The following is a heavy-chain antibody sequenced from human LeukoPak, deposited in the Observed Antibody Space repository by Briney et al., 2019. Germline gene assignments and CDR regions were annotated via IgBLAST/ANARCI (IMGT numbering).Heavy chain of an antibody. CDR1: GFTFSSYW. D-gene: IGHD2-15*01. CDR3: ARDGSPIQVAATLGYGMDV. J-gene: IGHJ6*02. Sequence: GGSLRLSCAASGFTFSSYWMSWVREAREKGREWVANIKQDGSEKYYVDSVKGRFTISRDNDKNSLSLQMNRLRAEDTAVYYCARDGSPIQVAATLGYGMDVWGQGTTVTVSS. CDR2: IKQDGSEK. V-gene: IGHV3-7*03.